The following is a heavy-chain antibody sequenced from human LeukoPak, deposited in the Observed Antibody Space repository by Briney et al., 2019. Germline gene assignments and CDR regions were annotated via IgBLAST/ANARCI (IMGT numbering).Heavy chain of an antibody. V-gene: IGHV1-69*13. CDR2: IIPIFGTA. D-gene: IGHD3-3*01. J-gene: IGHJ4*02. Sequence: GASVKVSCKASGGTFSSYAISWVRQAPGQGLEWMGGIIPIFGTANYAQKFQGRVTITADGSTSTAYMELSSLRSEDTAVYYCARVSQEKTKLRFLGFDYWGQGTLVTVSS. CDR3: ARVSQEKTKLRFLGFDY. CDR1: GGTFSSYA.